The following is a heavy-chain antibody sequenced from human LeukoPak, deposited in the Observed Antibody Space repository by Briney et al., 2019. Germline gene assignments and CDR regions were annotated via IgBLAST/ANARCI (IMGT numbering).Heavy chain of an antibody. CDR2: INHSGST. D-gene: IGHD4-17*01. CDR1: DGSFSGYY. CDR3: ARGSSYGDYDGYYYYMDV. V-gene: IGHV4-34*01. J-gene: IGHJ6*03. Sequence: SETLSLTCAVYDGSFSGYYWSWIRQPPGKGLEGIGEINHSGSTNYNPSLKSRVTISVDTSKNQFSLKLSSVTAADTAVYYCARGSSYGDYDGYYYYMDVWGKGTTVTVSS.